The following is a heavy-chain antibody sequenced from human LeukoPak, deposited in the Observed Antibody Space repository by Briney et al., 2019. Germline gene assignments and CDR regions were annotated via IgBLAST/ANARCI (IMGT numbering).Heavy chain of an antibody. D-gene: IGHD3-22*01. CDR2: IYSGGIT. CDR1: GFSVTDSY. Sequence: GGSLRLSCAASGFSVTDSYFSWVRQPPGKGLESVSLIYSGGITNYADSVRERFTISRDIPGKTVYLQMNSLRSEDTAVYHCVRDIYDAIGYCGQGTL. J-gene: IGHJ4*02. CDR3: VRDIYDAIGY. V-gene: IGHV3-66*01.